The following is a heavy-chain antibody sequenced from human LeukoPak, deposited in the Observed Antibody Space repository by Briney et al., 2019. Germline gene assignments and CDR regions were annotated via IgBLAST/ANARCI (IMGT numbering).Heavy chain of an antibody. D-gene: IGHD6-19*01. CDR2: FDPEDGET. CDR3: ATWEQWLYYFDY. CDR1: GYTLTELS. V-gene: IGHV1-24*01. J-gene: IGHJ4*02. Sequence: GASVKVSCKVSGYTLTELSMHWVRQAPGKGLEWMGDFDPEDGETIYAQKFQGRVTMTEDTSTDTAYMELSSLRSEDTAVYYCATWEQWLYYFDYWGQGTLVTVSS.